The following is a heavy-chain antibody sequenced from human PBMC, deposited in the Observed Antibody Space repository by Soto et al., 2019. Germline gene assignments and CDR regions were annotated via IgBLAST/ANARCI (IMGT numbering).Heavy chain of an antibody. CDR2: ISSSSSTI. J-gene: IGHJ4*02. CDR3: ARDRRYNLDY. CDR1: GFTFSSYS. Sequence: EVQLVESGGGLVQPGGSLRLSCAASGFTFSSYSMNWVRQAPGKGLEWVSYISSSSSTIYYADSVKGRFTISRDNAKNSLYLQMNSLRAEDTAVYYCARDRRYNLDYWGQGTLVTVSS. D-gene: IGHD1-1*01. V-gene: IGHV3-48*01.